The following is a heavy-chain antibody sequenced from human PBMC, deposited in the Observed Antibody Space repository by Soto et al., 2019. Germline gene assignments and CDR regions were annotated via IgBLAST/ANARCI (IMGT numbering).Heavy chain of an antibody. CDR1: GYTFTNFG. Sequence: QVQLVQSGAEVKKPGASVKVSCKASGYTFTNFGISWVRQAPGQGLEWMGWISAYNGNTNYAQNFQGRVTMTTDTPRGTACEGRRTLRPEDRAVYYRRRGGTPIASGGQEPLSPAPS. J-gene: IGHJ4*02. CDR2: ISAYNGNT. CDR3: RRGGTPIAS. D-gene: IGHD3-16*01. V-gene: IGHV1-18*01.